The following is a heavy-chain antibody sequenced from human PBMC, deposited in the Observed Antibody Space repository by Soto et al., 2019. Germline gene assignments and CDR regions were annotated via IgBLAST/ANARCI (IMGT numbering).Heavy chain of an antibody. J-gene: IGHJ3*02. CDR1: GFTFSSYA. D-gene: IGHD2-8*01. V-gene: IGHV3-30-3*01. CDR3: ARALGYCTKGVCLDAFDI. Sequence: GGSLRLSCAASGFTFSSYAMHWVRQAPGKGLEWVAVISYDGSNKYYADSVQGRFTISRDNSKNTLYLQMNSLRAEDTAVYYCARALGYCTKGVCLDAFDIWGQRTMVTVSS. CDR2: ISYDGSNK.